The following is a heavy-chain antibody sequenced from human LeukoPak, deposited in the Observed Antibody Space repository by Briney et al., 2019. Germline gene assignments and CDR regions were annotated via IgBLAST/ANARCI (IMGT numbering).Heavy chain of an antibody. V-gene: IGHV4-59*01. J-gene: IGHJ4*02. CDR3: ARSFFDY. CDR1: GGSISSYY. CDR2: IYYSGST. Sequence: PSETLSLTCTVSGGSISSYYWSWIRQPPGKGLEWIGYIYYSGSTNYNPSLKSRVTISVDTSKNQFSLKLSSVTAADTAVYCCARSFFDYWGQGTLVTVSS.